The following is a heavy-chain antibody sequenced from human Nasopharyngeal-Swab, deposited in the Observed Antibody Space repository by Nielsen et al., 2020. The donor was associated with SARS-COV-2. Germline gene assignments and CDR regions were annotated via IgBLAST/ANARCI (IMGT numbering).Heavy chain of an antibody. CDR2: IYYSGST. Sequence: SETLSLTCTVSGGSISSSSYYWGWIRQPPGKGLEWIGSIYYSGSTYYNPSLKSRVTISVDTSKNQFSLKLSSVTAADTAVYYCARLYSSSWYYFQHWGQGTPVTVSS. D-gene: IGHD6-13*01. CDR3: ARLYSSSWYYFQH. J-gene: IGHJ1*01. V-gene: IGHV4-39*01. CDR1: GGSISSSSYY.